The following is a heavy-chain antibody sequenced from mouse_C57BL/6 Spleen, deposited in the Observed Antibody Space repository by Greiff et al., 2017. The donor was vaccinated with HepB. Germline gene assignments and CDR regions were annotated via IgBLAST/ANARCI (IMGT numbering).Heavy chain of an antibody. V-gene: IGHV1-42*01. CDR2: INPSTGGT. CDR1: GYSFTGYY. CDR3: ARGGDYYGSSYGGYFDV. J-gene: IGHJ1*03. Sequence: EVKLVESGPELVKPGASVKISCKASGYSFTGYYMNWVKQSPEKSLEWIGEINPSTGGTTYNQKFKAKATLTVDKSSSTAYMQLKSLTSEDSAVYYCARGGDYYGSSYGGYFDVWGTGTTVTVSS. D-gene: IGHD1-1*01.